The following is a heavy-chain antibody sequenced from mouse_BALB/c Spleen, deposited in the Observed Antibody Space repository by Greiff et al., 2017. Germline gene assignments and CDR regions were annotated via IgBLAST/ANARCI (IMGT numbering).Heavy chain of an antibody. V-gene: IGHV5-17*02. D-gene: IGHD2-3*01. J-gene: IGHJ2*01. Sequence: EVQRVESGGGLVQPGGSRKLSCAASGFTFSSFGMHWVRQAPEKGLEWVAYISSGSSTIYYADTVKGRFTISRDNPKNTLFLQMTSLRSEDTAMYYCAREGGDGYYNYWGQGTTLTVSS. CDR3: AREGGDGYYNY. CDR2: ISSGSSTI. CDR1: GFTFSSFG.